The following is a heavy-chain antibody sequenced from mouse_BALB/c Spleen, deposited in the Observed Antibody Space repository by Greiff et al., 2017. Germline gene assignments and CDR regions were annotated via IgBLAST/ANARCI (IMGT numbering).Heavy chain of an antibody. CDR3: ARYYYGTSFAY. V-gene: IGHV5-9*03. Sequence: DVMLVESGGGLVKPGGSLKLSCAASGFTFSSYTMSWVRQTPEKRLEWVATISSGGGNTYYPDSVKGRFTISRDNAKNNLYLQMSSLRSEDTALYYCARYYYGTSFAYWGQGTLVTVSA. CDR1: GFTFSSYT. J-gene: IGHJ3*01. CDR2: ISSGGGNT. D-gene: IGHD1-1*01.